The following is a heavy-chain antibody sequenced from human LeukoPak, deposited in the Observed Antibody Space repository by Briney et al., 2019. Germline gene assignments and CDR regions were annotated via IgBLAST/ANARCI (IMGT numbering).Heavy chain of an antibody. V-gene: IGHV4-34*01. CDR1: GGSFSGYY. CDR2: INHSGST. J-gene: IGHJ5*02. CDR3: ARRATVTTPGGWFDP. D-gene: IGHD4-17*01. Sequence: SETLSLTCAVYGGSFSGYYLSWIRQPPGKGLEWIGEINHSGSTNYNPSLKSRVTISVDTSKNQFSLKLSSVTAADTAVYYCARRATVTTPGGWFDPWGQGTLVTVSS.